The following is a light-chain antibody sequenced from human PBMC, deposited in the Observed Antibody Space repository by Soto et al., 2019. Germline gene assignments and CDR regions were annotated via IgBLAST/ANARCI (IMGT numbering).Light chain of an antibody. V-gene: IGLV1-44*01. CDR3: AAWDDSLNGLV. CDR2: SNN. CDR1: SSNIGSNT. J-gene: IGLJ3*02. Sequence: QSVLTQPRSASGTPGQRVTICCSGSSSNIGSNTVNWYQQLPGTAPKLLIYSNNQRPSGVPDRFSGSKSGTSASLAISGLQSEDEADYYCAAWDDSLNGLVFGGGTKLTVL.